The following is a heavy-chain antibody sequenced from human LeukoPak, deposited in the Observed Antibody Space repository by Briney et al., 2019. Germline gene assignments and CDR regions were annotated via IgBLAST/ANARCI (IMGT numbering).Heavy chain of an antibody. V-gene: IGHV3-23*01. CDR2: TAGADDVI. CDR1: GLSFSDYR. J-gene: IGHJ6*02. D-gene: IGHD2-15*01. Sequence: QPGGSLRLSCAVSGLSFSDYRMIWVRQAPEKRPEWVAVTAGADDVIKYADSVKGRFTTSTDNSKNTVYLQMNSLRAEDTALYFCATYIQRPPGMDVWGQGTMVTVSS. CDR3: ATYIQRPPGMDV.